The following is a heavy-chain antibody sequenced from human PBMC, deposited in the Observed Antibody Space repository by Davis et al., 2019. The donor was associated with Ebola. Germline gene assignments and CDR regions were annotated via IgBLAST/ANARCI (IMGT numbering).Heavy chain of an antibody. Sequence: GESLKISCAASGFTFSSYSMSWVRQAPGKGLEWVSVISAGGSTTVYTDSAKGRFTISRDNAKNTLYLQMNSLRAEDTAVYYCAKGGGYCTGGVCYTLDYWGQGTLVTVSS. V-gene: IGHV3-23*01. CDR1: GFTFSSYS. CDR2: ISAGGSTT. CDR3: AKGGGYCTGGVCYTLDY. D-gene: IGHD2-8*02. J-gene: IGHJ4*02.